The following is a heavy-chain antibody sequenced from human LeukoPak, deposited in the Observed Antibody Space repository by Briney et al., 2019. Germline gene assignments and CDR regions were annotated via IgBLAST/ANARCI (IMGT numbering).Heavy chain of an antibody. CDR1: GFTFSSYA. CDR3: ARGAYKDY. J-gene: IGHJ4*02. V-gene: IGHV3-64*01. Sequence: GGSLRLSCAASGFTFSSYAMHWVRQAPGKGLEYVSAISSNGGSTYYANSVKDRFTISRDNSENTLYLQMGSLRPEDMAVYYCARGAYKDYWGQGTLVTVSS. D-gene: IGHD2-21*01. CDR2: ISSNGGST.